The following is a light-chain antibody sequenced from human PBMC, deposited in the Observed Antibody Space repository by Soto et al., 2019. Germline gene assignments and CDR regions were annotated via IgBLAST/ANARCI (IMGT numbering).Light chain of an antibody. CDR3: CSYGLGSTLV. CDR1: SSDVGSYNL. J-gene: IGLJ2*01. CDR2: EGD. V-gene: IGLV2-23*01. Sequence: QSALTQPASVSGSSGQSITISCTGTSSDVGSYNLVSWHQHHPGKAPKLIIYEGDKRPSGVSNRFSGSKSGNTASLTISGLQAEDEADYYCCSYGLGSTLVFGGGTKVTVL.